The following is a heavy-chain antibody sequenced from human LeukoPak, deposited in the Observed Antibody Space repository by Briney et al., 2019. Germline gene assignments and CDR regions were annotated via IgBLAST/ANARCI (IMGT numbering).Heavy chain of an antibody. CDR1: GGSISSSSYY. D-gene: IGHD3-22*01. CDR3: ASEGYDSSEGFDP. Sequence: SETLSLTCTVSGGSISSSSYYWGWIRQPPGKGLEWIGSIYYSGSTYYSPSLKSRVTISVDTSKNQFSLKLSSVTAADTAVYYCASEGYDSSEGFDPWGQGILVTVSS. CDR2: IYYSGST. V-gene: IGHV4-39*01. J-gene: IGHJ5*02.